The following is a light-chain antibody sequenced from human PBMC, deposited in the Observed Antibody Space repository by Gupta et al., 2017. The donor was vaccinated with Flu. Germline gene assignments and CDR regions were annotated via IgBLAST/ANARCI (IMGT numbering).Light chain of an antibody. Sequence: PSSLSASVGDRVTITCRASQSISSYLNWYQQKPGKAPKLLIYAASRVQSGVPSRFSGSGSGTDFTLTISMLQPEDFATYYCQQRDSTPWTFGQGTKVEIK. CDR2: AAS. J-gene: IGKJ1*01. V-gene: IGKV1-39*01. CDR3: QQRDSTPWT. CDR1: QSISSY.